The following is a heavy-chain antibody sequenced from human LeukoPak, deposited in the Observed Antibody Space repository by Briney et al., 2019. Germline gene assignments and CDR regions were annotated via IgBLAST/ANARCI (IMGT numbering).Heavy chain of an antibody. V-gene: IGHV3-30*18. D-gene: IGHD3-22*01. CDR1: GFTLSSYE. CDR3: AKGLYYYDSSRHPPDY. J-gene: IGHJ4*02. CDR2: ISYEGSKK. Sequence: GGSLRLSCAVWGFTLSSYEMQGVRQARGRGGEGVAVISYEGSKKYYADSVKGRFTISRDNSKNTLHLQMNTLRAEDTAVYYCAKGLYYYDSSRHPPDYWGQGTLVTVSS.